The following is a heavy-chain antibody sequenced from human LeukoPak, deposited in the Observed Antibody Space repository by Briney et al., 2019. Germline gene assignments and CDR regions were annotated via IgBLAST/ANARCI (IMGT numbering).Heavy chain of an antibody. CDR2: ISSSSSYI. D-gene: IGHD6-13*01. Sequence: PGGSLRLSCEASGFTFSTYNMNWVRQAPGKRLEWVSSISSSSSYIYYADSVKGRFTISRDNAKNSLYLQMNSLRAEDTAVYYCARDFGRDSSSWSPPPEHAFDIWGQGTMVTVSS. J-gene: IGHJ3*02. CDR1: GFTFSTYN. V-gene: IGHV3-21*01. CDR3: ARDFGRDSSSWSPPPEHAFDI.